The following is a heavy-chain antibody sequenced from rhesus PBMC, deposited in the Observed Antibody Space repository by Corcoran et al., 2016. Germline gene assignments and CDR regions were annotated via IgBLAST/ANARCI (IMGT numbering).Heavy chain of an antibody. Sequence: EVQLVESGGGLVQPGGSLRLSCAASGFTFSSYGMHWVRQAPGKGLEWVAVISYDGSKKDYAEAVKDRFTIARDNSKNMLDLQMNNLKLEDTAVYYCAFGSIAGTTRGSLDVWGRGVLVTVSS. CDR3: AFGSIAGTTRGSLDV. D-gene: IGHD1-20*01. CDR1: GFTFSSYG. J-gene: IGHJ5-2*02. CDR2: ISYDGSKK. V-gene: IGHV3-54*02.